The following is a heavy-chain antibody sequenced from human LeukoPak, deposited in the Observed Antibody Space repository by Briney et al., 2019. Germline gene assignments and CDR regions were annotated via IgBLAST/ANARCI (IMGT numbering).Heavy chain of an antibody. CDR3: ARERALPPGTTKDAFDI. V-gene: IGHV4-59*12. CDR1: GGSISSYY. D-gene: IGHD1-7*01. J-gene: IGHJ3*02. Sequence: SETLSLTCTVSGGSISSYYWSWIRQPPGKGLEWIGYLYYSGSANYNPSLKSRVTISVDTSKNQFSLKLSSVTAADTAVYYCARERALPPGTTKDAFDIWGQGTMVTVSS. CDR2: LYYSGSA.